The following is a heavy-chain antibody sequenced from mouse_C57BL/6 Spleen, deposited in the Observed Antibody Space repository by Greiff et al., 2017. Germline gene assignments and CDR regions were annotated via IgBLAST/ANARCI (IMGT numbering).Heavy chain of an antibody. D-gene: IGHD1-1*01. CDR2: INPNNGGT. Sequence: EVQLQESGPELVKPGASVKIPCKASGYTFTDYNMDWVKQSHGKSLEWIGDINPNNGGTIDNQKFKGKATLTVDKSSSTAYMELRSLTSEETAVHYRARPTPYGSSPDYAMDYWGQGTSVTVSS. J-gene: IGHJ4*01. CDR3: ARPTPYGSSPDYAMDY. V-gene: IGHV1-18*01. CDR1: GYTFTDYN.